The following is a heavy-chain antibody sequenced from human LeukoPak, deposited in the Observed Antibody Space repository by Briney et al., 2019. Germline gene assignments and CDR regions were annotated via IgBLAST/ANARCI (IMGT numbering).Heavy chain of an antibody. CDR2: INAGNGNT. CDR3: ARDPGSSGYYRYYMDV. V-gene: IGHV1-3*03. CDR1: GYTLTSYA. Sequence: ASVKVSCKASGYTLTSYAMHWVRQAPGQRLEWMGWINAGNGNTKYSREFQGRVTITRDTSASTAYMELSSLRSEDMAVYYCARDPGSSGYYRYYMDVWGKGTTVTVSS. D-gene: IGHD3-22*01. J-gene: IGHJ6*03.